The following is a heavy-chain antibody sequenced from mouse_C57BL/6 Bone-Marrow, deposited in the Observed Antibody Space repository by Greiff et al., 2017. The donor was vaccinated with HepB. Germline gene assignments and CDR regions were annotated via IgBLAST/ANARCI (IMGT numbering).Heavy chain of an antibody. V-gene: IGHV15-2*01. CDR3: ARVHYYGSSSYAMDY. Sequence: QVQLQQSGSELRSPGSSVKLSCKDFDSEVFPIAYMSWVRQKPGHGFEWIGGILPSIGRTIYGEKFEDKATLDADTLSNTAYLELNSLTSEYSAIYYCARVHYYGSSSYAMDYWGQGTSVTVSS. CDR1: DSEVFPIAY. J-gene: IGHJ4*01. CDR2: ILPSIGRT. D-gene: IGHD1-1*01.